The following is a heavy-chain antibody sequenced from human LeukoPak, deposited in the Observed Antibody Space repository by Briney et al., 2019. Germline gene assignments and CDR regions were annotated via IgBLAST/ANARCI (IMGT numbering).Heavy chain of an antibody. CDR1: GYTLTELS. D-gene: IGHD3-16*02. CDR2: FYPEDGET. Sequence: GASVKVSCKGSGYTLTELSMHWVRQAPGKGLEGMGGFYPEDGETIYAQKFQGRVTMTEDTSTDTAYMELSSLRSEDTAVYYCATMSFGGLIVTGGIFFDYWGQGTLVTVSS. CDR3: ATMSFGGLIVTGGIFFDY. J-gene: IGHJ4*02. V-gene: IGHV1-24*01.